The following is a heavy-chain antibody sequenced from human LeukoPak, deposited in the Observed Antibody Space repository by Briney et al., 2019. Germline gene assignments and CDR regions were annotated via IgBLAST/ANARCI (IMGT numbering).Heavy chain of an antibody. V-gene: IGHV4-39*07. D-gene: IGHD6-19*01. CDR3: TRDLGQWLVDY. CDR2: IYYSGST. CDR1: GGSISSGSYY. J-gene: IGHJ4*02. Sequence: SETLSLTCTVSGGSISSGSYYWGWIRQPLGKGLEWIGSIYYSGSTYYNPSLKSRVTISVDTSKNQFSLKLSSVTAADTAVYYCTRDLGQWLVDYWGQGTLVTVSS.